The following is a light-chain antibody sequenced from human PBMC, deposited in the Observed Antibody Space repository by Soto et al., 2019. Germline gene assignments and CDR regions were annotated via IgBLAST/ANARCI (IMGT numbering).Light chain of an antibody. CDR2: KTS. J-gene: IGKJ2*01. V-gene: IGKV1-5*03. CDR1: QSFSTW. CDR3: QKYNSYPYN. Sequence: DVQMTHSPSTLSASVLYIVTITFRASQSFSTWLALYQQKPGKAPKLLIYKTSNLESGVPSRFSGSGSGTEFTLTISSLQPEDFATYYCQKYNSYPYNFGQGTKVDIK.